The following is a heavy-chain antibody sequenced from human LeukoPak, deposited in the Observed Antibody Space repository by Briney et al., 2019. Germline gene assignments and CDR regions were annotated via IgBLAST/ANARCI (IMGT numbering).Heavy chain of an antibody. Sequence: GGSLRLSCAASGFTFDDYGMSWVRQAPGKGLEWVSGINWNGGSTGYADSVKGRFTISRDNAKNSLYLQMNSLRAEDTAVYYCARARRDILTGYYDLDYWGQGTLVTVSS. CDR2: INWNGGST. J-gene: IGHJ4*02. V-gene: IGHV3-20*04. D-gene: IGHD3-9*01. CDR3: ARARRDILTGYYDLDY. CDR1: GFTFDDYG.